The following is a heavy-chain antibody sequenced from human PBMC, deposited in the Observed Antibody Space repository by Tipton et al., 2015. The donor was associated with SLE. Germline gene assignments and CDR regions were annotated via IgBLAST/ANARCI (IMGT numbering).Heavy chain of an antibody. CDR3: ARTLGAIAHTVYDAFDI. D-gene: IGHD1-26*01. Sequence: LRLSCTVSGGSISSSSYYWGWIRQPPGKGLEWIGYMYYTGRAHYNPSLRNRVTMSLDTSKNQFSLKLSSVTAADTAVYYCARTLGAIAHTVYDAFDIWGQGKMVTVSS. V-gene: IGHV4-61*05. CDR1: GGSISSSSYY. J-gene: IGHJ3*02. CDR2: MYYTGRA.